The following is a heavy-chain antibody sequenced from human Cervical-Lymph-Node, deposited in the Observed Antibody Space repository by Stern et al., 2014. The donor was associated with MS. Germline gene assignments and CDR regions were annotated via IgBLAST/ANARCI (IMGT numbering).Heavy chain of an antibody. CDR1: GGSISSGSYY. V-gene: IGHV4-61*02. CDR2: IYTSGST. D-gene: IGHD6-13*01. CDR3: ARGESSSWEAEYFQH. J-gene: IGHJ1*01. Sequence: QVQLQESGPGLVKPSQTLSLTCTVSGGSISSGSYYWSWIRQPAGKGLEWIGRIYTSGSTNYNPSLKSRVTISVDTSKNQFSLTLGFGTAADTAVYYCARGESSSWEAEYFQHWGQGTLVTVSS.